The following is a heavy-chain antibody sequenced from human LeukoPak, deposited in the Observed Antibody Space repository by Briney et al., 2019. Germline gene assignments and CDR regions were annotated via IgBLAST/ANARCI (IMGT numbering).Heavy chain of an antibody. CDR2: TRNKANSYTT. V-gene: IGHV3-72*01. J-gene: IGHJ6*03. CDR1: GFTFSDHY. Sequence: PGGSLRLSCAASGFTFSDHYMDWVRQAPGKGLEWVGRTRNKANSYTTEYAASVKGRFTISRDDSKNSLYLQMNSLKTEDTAVYYCTTAGGSQQYYYYYMDVWGKGTTVTVSS. D-gene: IGHD1-26*01. CDR3: TTAGGSQQYYYYYMDV.